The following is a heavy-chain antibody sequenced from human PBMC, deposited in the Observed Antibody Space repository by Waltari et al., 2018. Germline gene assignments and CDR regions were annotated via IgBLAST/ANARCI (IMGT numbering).Heavy chain of an antibody. CDR3: ARGRDAYNFVDI. Sequence: QVTLKESGPVLVKPTETLTLTCTVSGFSLSNARMGVSWISQPPGKALEWLAHIFSNDEKSHTTSLKTRLTISKDTSKSQVVLTMTNMDPVDTATYYCARGRDAYNFVDIWGQGTMVTVSS. V-gene: IGHV2-26*01. D-gene: IGHD3-3*01. CDR2: IFSNDEK. J-gene: IGHJ3*02. CDR1: GFSLSNARMG.